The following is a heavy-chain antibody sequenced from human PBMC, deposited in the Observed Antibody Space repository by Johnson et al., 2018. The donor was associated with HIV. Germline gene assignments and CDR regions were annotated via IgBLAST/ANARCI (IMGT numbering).Heavy chain of an antibody. J-gene: IGHJ3*02. CDR2: ISGSGGST. CDR1: GFTFSSYA. Sequence: VQLVESGGGVVQPGKSLRLSCAASGFTFSSYAMSWVRQAPGKGLEWVSAISGSGGSTYYADSVKGRFTISRDNSKNSLYLQMNSLRAEDTALYYCARGDGGSTDAFDIWGQGTMVTVSS. D-gene: IGHD1-26*01. CDR3: ARGDGGSTDAFDI. V-gene: IGHV3-23*04.